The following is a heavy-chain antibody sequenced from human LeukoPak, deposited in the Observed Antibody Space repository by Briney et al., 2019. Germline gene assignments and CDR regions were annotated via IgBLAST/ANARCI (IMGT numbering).Heavy chain of an antibody. V-gene: IGHV4-59*01. CDR3: ARGDYYDSNFDY. D-gene: IGHD3-22*01. J-gene: IGHJ4*02. CDR1: GGSISSYY. Sequence: PSETLSLTCTVSGGSISSYYWSWIRQPPGKGLEWIGYIYYSGSTNYNPSLKSRVTISGDTSKNQLSLKLSSVTAADTAVYYCARGDYYDSNFDYWGQGTLVTVSS. CDR2: IYYSGST.